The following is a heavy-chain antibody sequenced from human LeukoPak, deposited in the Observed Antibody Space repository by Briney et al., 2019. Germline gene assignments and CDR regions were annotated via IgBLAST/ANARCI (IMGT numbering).Heavy chain of an antibody. J-gene: IGHJ4*02. D-gene: IGHD2/OR15-2a*01. CDR2: ISDIGSI. V-gene: IGHV4-59*08. CDR1: GGSISSYY. Sequence: SETLSLTCTVSGGSISSYYWSWIRQPPGKGLEWIAYISDIGSINYNPSLKSRVTISLDTSKNQFSLKLSSVTAADTAVYYCAGHHPRNTVDFWGQGTLVTASS. CDR3: AGHHPRNTVDF.